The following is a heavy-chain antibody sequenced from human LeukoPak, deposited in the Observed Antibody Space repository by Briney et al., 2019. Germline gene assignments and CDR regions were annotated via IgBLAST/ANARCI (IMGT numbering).Heavy chain of an antibody. J-gene: IGHJ5*02. Sequence: ASVKVSCKASGYTFTSYDINWVRQATGQGLEWMGWMNPNSGNTGYAQKFQGRVTMTRDTSISTAYMELSSLRSEDTAVYYCARPLRGVRNWFDPWGQGTLVTVSS. D-gene: IGHD3-10*01. V-gene: IGHV1-8*01. CDR1: GYTFTSYD. CDR2: MNPNSGNT. CDR3: ARPLRGVRNWFDP.